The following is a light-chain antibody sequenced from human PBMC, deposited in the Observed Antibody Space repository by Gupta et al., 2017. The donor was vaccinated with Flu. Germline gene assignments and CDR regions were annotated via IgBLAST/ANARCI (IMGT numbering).Light chain of an antibody. J-gene: IGKJ1*01. CDR1: QSVESY. Sequence: ATLYLSPGERATRSCVVSQSVESYLGWLKQRPCQAPRLLIYDASNRDAGLAARFGGGGCGKNLALTNSSRVQEDFACYYCQQQCLWPPWTFGQGTKVEIK. CDR2: DAS. V-gene: IGKV3-11*01. CDR3: QQQCLWPPWT.